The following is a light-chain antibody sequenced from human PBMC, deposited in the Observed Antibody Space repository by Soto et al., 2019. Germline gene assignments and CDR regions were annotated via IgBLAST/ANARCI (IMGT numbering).Light chain of an antibody. CDR2: DAS. CDR1: QDVGKW. Sequence: DIQMTQSPPSVSASVGDRVTITCRASQDVGKWLAWYQQKPGKAPTLLIYDASSLESGVPSRFSGSGSGTDFTLTISSLQPEDFATYYCQQFRSFPITFGQGTRLEIK. J-gene: IGKJ5*01. V-gene: IGKV1-12*01. CDR3: QQFRSFPIT.